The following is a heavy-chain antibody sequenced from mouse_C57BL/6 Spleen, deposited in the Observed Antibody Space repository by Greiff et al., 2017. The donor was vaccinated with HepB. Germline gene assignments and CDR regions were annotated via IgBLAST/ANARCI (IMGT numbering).Heavy chain of an antibody. CDR3: ARRFGDY. J-gene: IGHJ2*01. V-gene: IGHV1-82*01. CDR2: IYPGDGDT. CDR1: GYAFSSSW. D-gene: IGHD3-1*01. Sequence: VQLQQSGPELVKPGASVKISCKASGYAFSSSWMNWVKQRPGKGLEWIGRIYPGDGDTNYNGKFKGKATLTADKSSSTAYMQLSSLTSEDSAVYFCARRFGDYWGQGTTLTVSS.